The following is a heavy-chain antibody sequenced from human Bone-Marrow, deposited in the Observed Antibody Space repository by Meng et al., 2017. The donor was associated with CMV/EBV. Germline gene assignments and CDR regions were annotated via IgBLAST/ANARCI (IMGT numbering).Heavy chain of an antibody. CDR2: IIPILGIA. V-gene: IGHV1-69*02. CDR3: ARVGHYHDSSGYYYPY. CDR1: GGTFSSYT. Sequence: SVKVSCKASGGTFSSYTISWVRQAPGQGLEWMGRIIPILGIANYAQKFQGRVTITADKSTSTAYMELSSLRSEDTAVYYCARVGHYHDSSGYYYPYWGQGTLVTVSS. D-gene: IGHD3-22*01. J-gene: IGHJ4*02.